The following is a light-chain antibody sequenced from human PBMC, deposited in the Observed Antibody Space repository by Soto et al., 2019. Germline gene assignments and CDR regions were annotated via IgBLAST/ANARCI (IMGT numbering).Light chain of an antibody. V-gene: IGLV2-14*01. CDR3: SSYTSSTTLLL. CDR1: SGDVGVYNY. Sequence: QSVLTQPASVSGSPGQSITVSCTGASGDVGVYNYVSWYQRHPGKAPKLIIYEVSFRPSGVSNRFSGSKSGNTATLTISGLQAEDEADYYCSSYTSSTTLLLFGTGTKVTVL. J-gene: IGLJ1*01. CDR2: EVS.